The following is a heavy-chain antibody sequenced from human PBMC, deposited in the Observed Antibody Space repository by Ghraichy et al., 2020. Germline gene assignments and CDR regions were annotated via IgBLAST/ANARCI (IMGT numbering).Heavy chain of an antibody. V-gene: IGHV3-7*01. CDR3: ARDLGGGWYFDY. D-gene: IGHD6-19*01. Sequence: GGSLRLSCAASGFIFSGYWMSWVRQAPGKGPEWVANIKKDGSEKYYVDSVKGRFTISRDNAKNSLYLEMNSLRAEDTAVYYCARDLGGGWYFDYWGQGALVTVS. CDR2: IKKDGSEK. J-gene: IGHJ4*02. CDR1: GFIFSGYW.